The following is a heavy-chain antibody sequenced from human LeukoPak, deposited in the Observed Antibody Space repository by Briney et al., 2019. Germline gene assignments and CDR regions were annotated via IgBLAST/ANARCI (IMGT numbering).Heavy chain of an antibody. D-gene: IGHD5-18*01. J-gene: IGHJ6*02. CDR3: ARHVPVDTARGHYCYYGMDV. CDR2: IYYSGST. Sequence: SETLSLTCTVSGGSISSYYWSWIRQPPGKGLEWIGYIYYSGSTNYNPSLKSRVTISVDTSKNQFSLKLSSVTAADTAVYYCARHVPVDTARGHYCYYGMDVWGQGTTVTVSS. V-gene: IGHV4-59*08. CDR1: GGSISSYY.